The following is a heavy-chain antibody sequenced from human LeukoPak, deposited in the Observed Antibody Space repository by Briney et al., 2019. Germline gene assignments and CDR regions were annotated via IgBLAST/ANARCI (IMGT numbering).Heavy chain of an antibody. Sequence: SETLSLTCTVSGGSISSSSYYWSWIRQPPGKGLEWIGYIYYSGSTNYNPSLKSRVTISVDTSKNQFSLKLSSVTAADTAVYYCARVPEYYDSSGYYYGVFFDYWGQGTLVTVSS. CDR3: ARVPEYYDSSGYYYGVFFDY. J-gene: IGHJ4*02. V-gene: IGHV4-61*01. CDR1: GGSISSSSYY. CDR2: IYYSGST. D-gene: IGHD3-22*01.